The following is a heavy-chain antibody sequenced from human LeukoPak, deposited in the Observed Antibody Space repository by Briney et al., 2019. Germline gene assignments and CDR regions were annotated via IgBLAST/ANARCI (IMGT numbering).Heavy chain of an antibody. CDR2: ICYSGST. CDR3: ARDHPAEGDYYYYYGMDV. J-gene: IGHJ6*02. D-gene: IGHD3-16*01. Sequence: SETLSLTCTVSGGSISSYYWSWIRQPPGKGLEWIGYICYSGSTNYNPSLKSRVTISVDTSKNQFSLKLSSVTAADTAVYYCARDHPAEGDYYYYYGMDVWGQGTTVTVSS. CDR1: GGSISSYY. V-gene: IGHV4-59*01.